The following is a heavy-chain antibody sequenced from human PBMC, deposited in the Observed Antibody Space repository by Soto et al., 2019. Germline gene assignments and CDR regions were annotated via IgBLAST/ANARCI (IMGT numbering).Heavy chain of an antibody. J-gene: IGHJ6*03. D-gene: IGHD4-4*01. Sequence: GGSLRLSCAASGFTVSSNYMSWVRQAPGKGLEWVSLIYSGGSTYYADSVKGRFTISRDNSKNTLYLQMNSLRAEDTAVYYCARDQEIESNRLSAPGEYFMDVWGKGTTVTVSS. CDR3: ARDQEIESNRLSAPGEYFMDV. CDR1: GFTVSSNY. CDR2: IYSGGST. V-gene: IGHV3-66*01.